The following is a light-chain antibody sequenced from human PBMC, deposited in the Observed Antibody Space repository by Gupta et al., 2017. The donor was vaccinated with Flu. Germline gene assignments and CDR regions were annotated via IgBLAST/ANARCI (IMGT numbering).Light chain of an antibody. Sequence: QSVLLQPPSTSGTPGQTVTLSCSGGRSNIGGTYICWYHHVPATSPKLLIYRNNLRPSGVPDRFAGSKSGTSGSLSISGLRSEDEGVYYCAAWDDALSGWVFGGGTTLTVL. CDR1: RSNIGGTY. CDR3: AAWDDALSGWV. J-gene: IGLJ3*02. CDR2: RNN. V-gene: IGLV1-47*01.